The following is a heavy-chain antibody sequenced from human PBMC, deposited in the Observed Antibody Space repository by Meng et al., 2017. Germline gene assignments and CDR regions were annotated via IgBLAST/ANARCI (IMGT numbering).Heavy chain of an antibody. CDR1: GFPVTTSY. J-gene: IGHJ4*02. V-gene: IGHV3-53*02. CDR3: ARDSSSGWYHNY. CDR2: IYSGGST. Sequence: EVQRGVTGEGLIQPGRSLRLSCAASGFPVTTSYMSWVRQAPGKGLEWVSVIYSGGSTYYADSVKGRFSISRDNSKNTLYLQMNSLRAEDTAVYFCARDSSSGWYHNYWGQGTLVTVSS. D-gene: IGHD6-19*01.